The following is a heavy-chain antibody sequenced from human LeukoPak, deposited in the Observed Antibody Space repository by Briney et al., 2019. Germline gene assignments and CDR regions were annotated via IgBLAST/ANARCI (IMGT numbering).Heavy chain of an antibody. J-gene: IGHJ4*02. CDR2: IRTKSNNYAT. CDR3: ANYDNSGNYYVNY. V-gene: IGHV3-73*01. D-gene: IGHD3-22*01. Sequence: PGGSLRLSCAASGFTFSGSAMHWVRQASGKGLEWVGRIRTKSNNYATTYGAPVKGRFTISRDDSKNTAYLQMNSLKTEDTAVYYCANYDNSGNYYVNYWGQGTLVTVSS. CDR1: GFTFSGSA.